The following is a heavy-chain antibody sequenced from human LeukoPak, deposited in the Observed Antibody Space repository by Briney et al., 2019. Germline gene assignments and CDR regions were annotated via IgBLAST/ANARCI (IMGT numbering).Heavy chain of an antibody. CDR3: ARDAQGTIVPFDL. Sequence: PSETLSLTCAISGGSISSDGYSCSWIRQPPGKGLEWIGYIYYSGSTYYNPSLKSRITISVDTSKNQFSLKLSSVTAADTAVYYCARDAQGTIVPFDLWGRGTLVTVSS. V-gene: IGHV4-30-4*07. CDR2: IYYSGST. D-gene: IGHD3-16*02. J-gene: IGHJ2*01. CDR1: GGSISSDGYS.